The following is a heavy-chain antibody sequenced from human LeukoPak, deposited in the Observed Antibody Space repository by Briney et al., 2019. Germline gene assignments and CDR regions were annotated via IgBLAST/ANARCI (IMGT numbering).Heavy chain of an antibody. CDR2: ISSNGSTI. CDR3: ARSQGYYDSSGYYIR. J-gene: IGHJ4*02. D-gene: IGHD3-22*01. V-gene: IGHV3-48*03. Sequence: GGSLRLSCAASGFTFSSYEMNWVRQAPGKGLEWVSYISSNGSTIYYADSVKGRFTISRDNAKNSLYLQMNSLRAEDTAVYYCARSQGYYDSSGYYIRWGQGTLVTVSS. CDR1: GFTFSSYE.